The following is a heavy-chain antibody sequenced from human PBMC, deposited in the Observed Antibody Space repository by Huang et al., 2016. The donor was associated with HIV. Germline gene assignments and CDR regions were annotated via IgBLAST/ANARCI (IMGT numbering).Heavy chain of an antibody. V-gene: IGHV4-39*01. CDR2: IYYSGTT. Sequence: LQLRESGPGLVKPSETLSLICNVSGGSIRTSDHYWAWVRQPPGEGLGWIGSIYYSGTTYDNPSLKSRVDISVDTSQHQFSLNLTSVTAADTATYFCARVSLYDYNSKWGPLDFWGQGGLVTVSS. CDR1: GGSIRTSDHY. D-gene: IGHD3-22*01. J-gene: IGHJ4*02. CDR3: ARVSLYDYNSKWGPLDF.